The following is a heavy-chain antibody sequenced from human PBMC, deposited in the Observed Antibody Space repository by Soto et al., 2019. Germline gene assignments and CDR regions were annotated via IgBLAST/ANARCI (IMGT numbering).Heavy chain of an antibody. J-gene: IGHJ4*02. Sequence: SETLSLTCAVSGGSFSGYIWTWIRQTPGKGLQWIGQINHSGSSIYNPSLKNRVTISTMSNNKFSLELSSVTAADTAVYYCTRGLFSGSSYSGSWYYFDSWGQGTMVTAPQ. D-gene: IGHD1-26*01. V-gene: IGHV4-34*01. CDR1: GGSFSGYI. CDR3: TRGLFSGSSYSGSWYYFDS. CDR2: INHSGSS.